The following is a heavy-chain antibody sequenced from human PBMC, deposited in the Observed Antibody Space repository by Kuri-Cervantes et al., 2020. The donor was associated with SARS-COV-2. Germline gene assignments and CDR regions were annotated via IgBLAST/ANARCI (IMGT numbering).Heavy chain of an antibody. D-gene: IGHD3-22*01. CDR3: AKDSSDYDSSGGPSAY. V-gene: IGHV3-30-3*01. CDR1: GFNYLNYA. CDR2: ISYDGSNK. J-gene: IGHJ4*02. Sequence: GESLKISCSASGFNYLNYAIHWVRQAPGKGLEWVAVISYDGSNKYYADSVKGRFTISRDNSKNTLYLQMNSLRAEDTAVYYCAKDSSDYDSSGGPSAYWGQGTLVTVSS.